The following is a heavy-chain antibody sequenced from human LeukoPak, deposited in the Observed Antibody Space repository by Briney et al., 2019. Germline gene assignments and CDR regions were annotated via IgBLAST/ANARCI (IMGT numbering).Heavy chain of an antibody. CDR1: GFTFRTFE. Sequence: GGSLRLSCAASGFTFRTFEMNWVRQAPGKGLEWVSTISSSVVTTYYIDSVKARFTISRDNSKNTVYLQMNSLRVEDTAVYYCARGYGSGWAFIDYWGQGTLVTVSS. D-gene: IGHD6-19*01. CDR3: ARGYGSGWAFIDY. J-gene: IGHJ4*02. CDR2: ISSSVVTT. V-gene: IGHV3-23*01.